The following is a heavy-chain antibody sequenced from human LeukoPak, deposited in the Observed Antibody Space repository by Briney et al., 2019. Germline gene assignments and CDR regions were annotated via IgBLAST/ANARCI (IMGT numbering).Heavy chain of an antibody. J-gene: IGHJ4*02. CDR3: AKYDFWRGYYTH. Sequence: ASVKVSCKVSGYTLTELSMHWVRQAPGKGLEWMGGFDAEDGETIYAQKFQGRVTMTEDTSTDTAYMELSSLRSEDTAVYYCAKYDFWRGYYTHWGQRTLVTVSS. D-gene: IGHD3-3*01. CDR1: GYTLTELS. CDR2: FDAEDGET. V-gene: IGHV1-24*01.